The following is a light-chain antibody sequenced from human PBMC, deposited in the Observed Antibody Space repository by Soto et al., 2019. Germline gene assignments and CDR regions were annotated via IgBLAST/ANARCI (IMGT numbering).Light chain of an antibody. J-gene: IGLJ2*01. CDR1: SSDVGGYNY. CDR3: SSYTSSSTGG. V-gene: IGLV2-14*01. CDR2: DVS. Sequence: QSALTQPASVSGSPGQSITISSTGTSSDVGGYNYVSWYQQHPGKAPKLMIYDVSNRPSGVSNRFSGSKSGNTAYLTISGLQAEVEADYYCSSYTSSSTGGFGAGSKFTV.